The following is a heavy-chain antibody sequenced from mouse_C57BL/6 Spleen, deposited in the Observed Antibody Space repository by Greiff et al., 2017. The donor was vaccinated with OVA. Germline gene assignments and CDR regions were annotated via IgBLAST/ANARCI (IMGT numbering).Heavy chain of an antibody. Sequence: EVQLQQSGPELVKPGASVKISCKASGYSFTGYYMNWVKQSPEKSLEWIGEINPSTGGTTYNQKFKAKATLTVDKSSSTAYMQLKSLTSEDSAVYYCARKTAGTYFDYWGQGTTLTVSS. CDR3: ARKTAGTYFDY. V-gene: IGHV1-42*01. J-gene: IGHJ2*01. D-gene: IGHD4-1*01. CDR2: INPSTGGT. CDR1: GYSFTGYY.